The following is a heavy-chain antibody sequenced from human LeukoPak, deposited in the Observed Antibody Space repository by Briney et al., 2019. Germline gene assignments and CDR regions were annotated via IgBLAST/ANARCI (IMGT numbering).Heavy chain of an antibody. CDR3: ASLTVGATGHC. CDR1: GFTFSSYW. V-gene: IGHV3-74*01. J-gene: IGHJ4*02. Sequence: PGGSLRLSCAASGFTFSSYWMSWVRQAPGKGLVWVSRINPDGSYTAYADSVKGRFTISRDNAKNALYLQMNTLGAEDTAVYYCASLTVGATGHCWGQGILVTVSS. D-gene: IGHD1-26*01. CDR2: INPDGSYT.